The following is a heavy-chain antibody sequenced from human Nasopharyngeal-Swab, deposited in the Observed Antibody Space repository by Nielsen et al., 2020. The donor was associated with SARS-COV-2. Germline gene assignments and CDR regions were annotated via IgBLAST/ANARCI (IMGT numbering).Heavy chain of an antibody. V-gene: IGHV3-74*01. Sequence: GESLKISCAASGFTFSSYWMHWVRQAPGKGLVWVSRINSDGSSTSYADSVKGRFTISRDSAKNTLYLQMNSLRAEDTAVYYCARARGDLGYWGQGTLVTVSS. CDR1: GFTFSSYW. CDR3: ARARGDLGY. D-gene: IGHD5-12*01. CDR2: INSDGSST. J-gene: IGHJ4*02.